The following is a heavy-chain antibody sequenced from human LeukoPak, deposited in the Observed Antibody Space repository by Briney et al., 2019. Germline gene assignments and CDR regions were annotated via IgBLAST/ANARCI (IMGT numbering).Heavy chain of an antibody. J-gene: IGHJ4*02. CDR2: ISYDGSNK. D-gene: IGHD3-16*01. CDR3: ARDILRQLRWGIDY. Sequence: GGSLRLSCAASGFNFRSNWMHWVRQAPGKGLEWVAVISYDGSNKYYADSVKGRFTISRDNSKNTLYLQMNSLRAEDTAVYYCARDILRQLRWGIDYWGQGTLVTVSS. V-gene: IGHV3-30-3*01. CDR1: GFNFRSNW.